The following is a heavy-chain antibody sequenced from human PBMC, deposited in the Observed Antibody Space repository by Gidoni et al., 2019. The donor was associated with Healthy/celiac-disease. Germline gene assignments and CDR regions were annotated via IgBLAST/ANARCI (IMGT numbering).Heavy chain of an antibody. J-gene: IGHJ4*02. CDR2: INAGNGNT. CDR3: ARDQDCSSTSCYPYFDY. CDR1: GYTFTSYA. D-gene: IGHD2-2*01. Sequence: QVQLVQSGAEVKKPGASVKVSCKASGYTFTSYAMHWVRQAPGQRLEWMGWINAGNGNTKYSQKFQGRVTITRDTSASTAYMELSSLRSEDTAVYYCARDQDCSSTSCYPYFDYWGQGTLVTVSS. V-gene: IGHV1-3*01.